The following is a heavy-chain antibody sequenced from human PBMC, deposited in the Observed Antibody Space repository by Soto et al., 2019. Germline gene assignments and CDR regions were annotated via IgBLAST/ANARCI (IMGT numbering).Heavy chain of an antibody. V-gene: IGHV4-34*01. D-gene: IGHD5-18*01. CDR1: GGSFSGYY. CDR2: INHSGST. CDR3: ARGPRRGYSYGPLGY. J-gene: IGHJ4*02. Sequence: ETLSLTCAVYGGSFSGYYWSWIRQPPGKGLEWIGEINHSGSTNYNPSLKSRVTISVDTSKNQFSLKLSSVTAADTAVYYCARGPRRGYSYGPLGYWGQGTLVTVSS.